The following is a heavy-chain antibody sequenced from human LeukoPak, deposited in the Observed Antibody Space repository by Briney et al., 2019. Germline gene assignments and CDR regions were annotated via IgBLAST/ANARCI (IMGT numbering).Heavy chain of an antibody. J-gene: IGHJ4*02. CDR3: ARSAFLVTAPGLDYFDY. CDR2: IYNSGST. V-gene: IGHV4-4*07. D-gene: IGHD6-13*01. Sequence: SETLSLTCTVSGGSISSYYWSWIRQPAGKGLEWIGHIYNSGSTNYNPSLKGRVTMSVATSKNQFSLHLSSVTAADTAVYYCARSAFLVTAPGLDYFDYWCQGTLVAVSS. CDR1: GGSISSYY.